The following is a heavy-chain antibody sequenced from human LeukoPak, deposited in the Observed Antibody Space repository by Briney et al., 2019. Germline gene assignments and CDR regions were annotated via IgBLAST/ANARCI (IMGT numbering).Heavy chain of an antibody. Sequence: GGSLRLSCATSGFTFSSYWMHWVRQIPGKGLVWVSRINSDGSSTSYADSVKGRFTVSRDNAKNMLYLQMNSLRVEDTAVYYCARDQDPLRWELLSYWGQGTLVTVSS. CDR1: GFTFSSYW. CDR3: ARDQDPLRWELLSY. D-gene: IGHD1-26*01. CDR2: INSDGSST. V-gene: IGHV3-74*01. J-gene: IGHJ4*02.